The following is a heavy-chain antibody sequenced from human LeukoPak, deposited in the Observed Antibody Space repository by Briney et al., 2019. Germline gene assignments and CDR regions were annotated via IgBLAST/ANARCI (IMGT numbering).Heavy chain of an antibody. CDR3: ARDLSRSSSWYSGFYGMDV. CDR2: IKQDGSEK. D-gene: IGHD6-13*01. CDR1: GFTFSSYW. Sequence: GGSLRLSCAASGFTFSSYWMSWVRQAPGKGLEWVANIKQDGSEKYYVDSVKGRFTISRDNARNSLFLQMNSLRAEDTAVYYCARDLSRSSSWYSGFYGMDVWGQGTTVTVSS. V-gene: IGHV3-7*01. J-gene: IGHJ6*02.